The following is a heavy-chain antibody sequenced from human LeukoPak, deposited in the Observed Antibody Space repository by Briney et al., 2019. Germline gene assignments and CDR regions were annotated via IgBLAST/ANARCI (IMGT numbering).Heavy chain of an antibody. CDR1: GFTFSSYE. Sequence: PGGSLRLSCAASGFTFSSYEMNWVRQAPGKGLEWVSYISSSGSTIYYADSVKSRFTISRDNAKNSLYLQMNSLRAEDTALYYCARQADTPMLIWSFTDYWGQGTLVTVSS. CDR2: ISSSGSTI. CDR3: ARQADTPMLIWSFTDY. J-gene: IGHJ4*02. D-gene: IGHD5-18*01. V-gene: IGHV3-48*03.